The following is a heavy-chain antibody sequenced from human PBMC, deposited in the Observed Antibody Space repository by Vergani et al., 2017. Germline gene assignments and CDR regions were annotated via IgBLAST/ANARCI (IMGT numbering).Heavy chain of an antibody. V-gene: IGHV4-34*01. CDR2: IRHDGIT. CDR1: GGSFNDYW. CDR3: AREGYCTNGVCFTLFDV. Sequence: QAQLQQWGAGLLKPSETLSLTCAIYGGSFNDYWWTWIRQPPGKGLGWIGEIRHDGITHYSPSLKSRVTISIGTSTPQISLNLRSVTAADTAVSYCAREGYCTNGVCFTLFDVWGQGALVTVSS. J-gene: IGHJ4*02. D-gene: IGHD2-8*01.